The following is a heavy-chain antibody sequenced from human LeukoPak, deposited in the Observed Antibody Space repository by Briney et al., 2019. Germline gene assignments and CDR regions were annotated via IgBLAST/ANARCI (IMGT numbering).Heavy chain of an antibody. CDR3: AREGEDRAY. V-gene: IGHV3-9*03. D-gene: IGHD3-10*01. J-gene: IGHJ4*02. Sequence: PGGSLRLSCAASGFTFDDYAMHWVRQAPGKGLEWVSGISWNSGSIGYADSVKGRFTISRDNAKNSLYLQMNSLRAEDMALYYCAREGEDRAYWGQGTLVTVSS. CDR2: ISWNSGSI. CDR1: GFTFDDYA.